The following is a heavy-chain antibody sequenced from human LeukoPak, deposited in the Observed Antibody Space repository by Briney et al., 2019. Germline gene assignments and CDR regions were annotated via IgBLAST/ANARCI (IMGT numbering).Heavy chain of an antibody. J-gene: IGHJ4*02. Sequence: GASVKVSCKASGYTFTGYVISWVRQAPGQGLEWMGWISAYNGNTNYAQKLQGRVTMTTDTSTSTAYMELRSLRSDDTAVYYCARGGTIFGVVITPSFDYWGQGTLVTVSS. CDR3: ARGGTIFGVVITPSFDY. CDR2: ISAYNGNT. V-gene: IGHV1-18*01. CDR1: GYTFTGYV. D-gene: IGHD3-3*01.